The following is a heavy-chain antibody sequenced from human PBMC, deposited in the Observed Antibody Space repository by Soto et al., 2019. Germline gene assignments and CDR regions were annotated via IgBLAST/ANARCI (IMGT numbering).Heavy chain of an antibody. D-gene: IGHD6-19*01. CDR1: GFTFSSYA. CDR3: ARDEMAVAGTWTTGVTLLLDY. CDR2: ISYDGSNK. V-gene: IGHV3-30-3*01. J-gene: IGHJ4*02. Sequence: QVQLVESGGGVVQPGRSLRLSCAASGFTFSSYAMHWVRQAPGKGLEWVAVISYDGSNKYYADSVKGRFTISRDNSKNALYLQMNSLRAEDTAVYYCARDEMAVAGTWTTGVTLLLDYWGQGTLVTVSS.